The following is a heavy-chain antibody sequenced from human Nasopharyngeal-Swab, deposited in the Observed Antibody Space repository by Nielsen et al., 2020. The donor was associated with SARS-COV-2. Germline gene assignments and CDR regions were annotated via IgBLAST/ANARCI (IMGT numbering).Heavy chain of an antibody. CDR2: IVPFFGTA. CDR3: TRASNWNYLGYY. V-gene: IGHV1-69*13. J-gene: IGHJ4*02. Sequence: SVQVSCKTSGGSFKNYGVSWVRQAPGQGLQWVGGIVPFFGTANYAQKFQGRVAITADESTSTVYMELSSLRSDDTAVYYCTRASNWNYLGYYWGQGTLVTVSS. CDR1: GGSFKNYG. D-gene: IGHD1-7*01.